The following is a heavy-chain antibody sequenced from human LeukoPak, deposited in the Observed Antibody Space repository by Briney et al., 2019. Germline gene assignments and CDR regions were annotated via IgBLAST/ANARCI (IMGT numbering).Heavy chain of an antibody. D-gene: IGHD2-2*01. Sequence: GGSLRLSCAASGFTFSSYAMSWVRQAPGKGLEWVSASSGSGGRTYYADSVKGRFTISRDNSKNTLKLQMNSLRAEDTAVYYCARLGYQLLRDNWFDPWGQGTLVTVSS. CDR3: ARLGYQLLRDNWFDP. CDR1: GFTFSSYA. CDR2: SSGSGGRT. J-gene: IGHJ5*02. V-gene: IGHV3-23*01.